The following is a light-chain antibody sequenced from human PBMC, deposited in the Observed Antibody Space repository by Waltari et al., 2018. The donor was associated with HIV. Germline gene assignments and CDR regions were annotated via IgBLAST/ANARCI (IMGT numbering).Light chain of an antibody. V-gene: IGLV2-8*01. Sequence: QSTLTQPPSASGSPGQSVTISCTGTTSDMGGYNYVYWYQQHPGKAPKLIMTEVTKRPSGSPDRFSGSKSGNTASLTVSGLQADDEALYYCSSFAPTNKFYVLFGGGTTLTVL. J-gene: IGLJ2*01. CDR1: TSDMGGYNY. CDR2: EVT. CDR3: SSFAPTNKFYVL.